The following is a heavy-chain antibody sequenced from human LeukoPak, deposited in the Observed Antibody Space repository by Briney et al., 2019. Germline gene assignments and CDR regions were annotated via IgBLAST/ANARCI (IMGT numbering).Heavy chain of an antibody. J-gene: IGHJ4*02. CDR2: ITPFNGNT. D-gene: IGHD1-26*01. Sequence: GASVKVSCKASGYTFTYRYLHWVRQAPGQALEWMGWITPFNGNTNYAQKFQDRVTITRDRSMSTAYMGLSSLRSEDTAMYYCARSSCRGAFDYWGQGTLVTASS. CDR1: GYTFTYRY. CDR3: ARSSCRGAFDY. V-gene: IGHV1-45*02.